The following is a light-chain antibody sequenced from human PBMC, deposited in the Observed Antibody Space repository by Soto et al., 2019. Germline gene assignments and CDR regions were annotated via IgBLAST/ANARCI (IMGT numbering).Light chain of an antibody. J-gene: IGKJ1*01. V-gene: IGKV1-5*03. CDR1: QTISSW. CDR3: QHYNSYSDA. CDR2: KAS. Sequence: DIHMTQSPSTLSGSVGDRVTITCRASQTISSWLAWYQQKPGKAPKLLIYKASTLKSGVPSRFRGSGSGTEFTLTISSLQPDDFATYYCQHYNSYSDAFGQGTKVELK.